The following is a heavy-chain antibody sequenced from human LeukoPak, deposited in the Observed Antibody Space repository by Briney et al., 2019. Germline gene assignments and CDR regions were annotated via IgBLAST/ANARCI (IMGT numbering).Heavy chain of an antibody. CDR1: GFTFSSYW. J-gene: IGHJ4*02. Sequence: GGSLRLSCAASGFTFSSYWMSWVRQAPGKGLEWVGRIKSKTDGGTTDYAAPVKGRFTISRDDSKNRLYLQMNSLKSEDTAVYFCTTVYSNPYSNGWLEDYFDYWGQGTLVTVSS. D-gene: IGHD6-19*01. V-gene: IGHV3-15*01. CDR3: TTVYSNPYSNGWLEDYFDY. CDR2: IKSKTDGGTT.